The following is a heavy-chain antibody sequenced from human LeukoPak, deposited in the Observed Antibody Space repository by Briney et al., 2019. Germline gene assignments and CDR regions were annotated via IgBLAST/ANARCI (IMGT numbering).Heavy chain of an antibody. Sequence: PGESLRLSCAASGFTFSSYEMNWVCQAPGKGLEWVSYISSFSSTIYYADSVKGRFTISRDNAKNSLYLQMNSLRAEDTAVYYCAREDDGVGATTFDYWGQGTLVTVSS. V-gene: IGHV3-48*03. CDR1: GFTFSSYE. CDR2: ISSFSSTI. D-gene: IGHD1-26*01. J-gene: IGHJ4*02. CDR3: AREDDGVGATTFDY.